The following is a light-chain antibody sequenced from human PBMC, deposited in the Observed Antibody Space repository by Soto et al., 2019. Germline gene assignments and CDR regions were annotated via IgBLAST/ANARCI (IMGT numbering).Light chain of an antibody. CDR3: CSYASSSSYV. Sequence: QSVLTQPASVSGSPGQSITISCTGTSSDVGNYKYVSWYQQHPGKAPKLMIYEVSNRPSGVSNRFSGSKSGNTASLTISGLQAEDEADYYCCSYASSSSYVFGTGTKVTV. V-gene: IGLV2-23*02. J-gene: IGLJ1*01. CDR2: EVS. CDR1: SSDVGNYKY.